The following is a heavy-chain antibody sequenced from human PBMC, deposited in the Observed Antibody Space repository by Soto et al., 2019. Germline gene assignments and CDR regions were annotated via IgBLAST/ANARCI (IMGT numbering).Heavy chain of an antibody. D-gene: IGHD3-22*01. Sequence: PSETLSLTCSVSGGSISSSSYYWGWIRQPPGKGLEWIGSIYYSGSIYYNPSLKSRVSISLDTSKNQFSLRLTSVTAADTAVYYCARVLRDYDSSGYFYVPNWFDPWGQGTLVTVS. J-gene: IGHJ5*02. CDR2: IYYSGSI. V-gene: IGHV4-39*07. CDR3: ARVLRDYDSSGYFYVPNWFDP. CDR1: GGSISSSSYY.